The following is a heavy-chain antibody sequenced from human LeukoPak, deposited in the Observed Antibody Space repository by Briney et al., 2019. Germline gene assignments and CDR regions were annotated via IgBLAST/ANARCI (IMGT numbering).Heavy chain of an antibody. CDR2: IYTSEST. Sequence: SETLSLTCTVTGGSISNHYWSWIRQPAGKGLEWIGRIYTSESTNYNPSLKSRVTVSVDTSKNQFSLELSSVTAADTAVYYCARHGLGFDPWGQGTLVTVSS. D-gene: IGHD6-19*01. V-gene: IGHV4-4*07. CDR1: GGSISNHY. J-gene: IGHJ5*02. CDR3: ARHGLGFDP.